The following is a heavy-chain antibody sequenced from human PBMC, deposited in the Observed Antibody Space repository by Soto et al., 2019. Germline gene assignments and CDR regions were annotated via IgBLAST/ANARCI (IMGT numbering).Heavy chain of an antibody. CDR1: GGSISSSSYY. CDR3: ARPYYDFWSGYSYYYYGMDV. J-gene: IGHJ6*02. Sequence: SETLSLTCTVSGGSISSSSYYWGWIRQPPGKGLEWIGSIYYSGSTYYNPSLKSRVTISIDTSKNQFSLKLSSVTAADTAVYYCARPYYDFWSGYSYYYYGMDVWGQGTTVTVSS. V-gene: IGHV4-39*01. D-gene: IGHD3-3*01. CDR2: IYYSGST.